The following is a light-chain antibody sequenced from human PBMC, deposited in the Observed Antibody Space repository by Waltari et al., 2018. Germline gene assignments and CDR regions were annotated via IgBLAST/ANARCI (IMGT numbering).Light chain of an antibody. CDR3: SSYTSISTPVV. J-gene: IGLJ2*01. CDR2: DVS. V-gene: IGLV2-14*03. CDR1: SSDVGGYNS. Sequence: QSALTQPASVSGSPGQSITISCIGTSSDVGGYNSVSWYQQHPGKVPKLLMYDVSNRPSGVSNRFSGSKSGNTASLTISGLQAEDEADYYCSSYTSISTPVVFGGGTKLTVL.